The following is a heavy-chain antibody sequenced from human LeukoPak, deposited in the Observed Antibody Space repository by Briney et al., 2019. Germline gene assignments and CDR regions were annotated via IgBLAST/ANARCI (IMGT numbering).Heavy chain of an antibody. CDR2: INHSGST. Sequence: PSETLSLTCAVYGGSFSGYYWSWIRRPPGKGLEWIGEINHSGSTNYNPSLKSRVTISVDTSKNQFTLKLSSVTAADTAVYYCARDRYYYDSSGYGQLDYWGRGTLVTVSS. V-gene: IGHV4-34*01. CDR3: ARDRYYYDSSGYGQLDY. CDR1: GGSFSGYY. J-gene: IGHJ4*02. D-gene: IGHD3-22*01.